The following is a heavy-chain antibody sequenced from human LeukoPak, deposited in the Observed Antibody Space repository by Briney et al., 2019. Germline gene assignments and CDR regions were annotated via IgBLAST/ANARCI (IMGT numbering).Heavy chain of an antibody. CDR2: IYYSGST. CDR1: GGSISSSSYY. J-gene: IGHJ4*02. CDR3: ARAEYSSSWYGYYFDY. Sequence: SETLALTCTVSGGSISSSSYYWGWIRQPPGKGLEWIGSIYYSGSTYYNPSLKSRVTISVDTSKNQFSLKLSSVTAADTAVYYCARAEYSSSWYGYYFDYWGQGTLVTVSS. V-gene: IGHV4-39*07. D-gene: IGHD6-13*01.